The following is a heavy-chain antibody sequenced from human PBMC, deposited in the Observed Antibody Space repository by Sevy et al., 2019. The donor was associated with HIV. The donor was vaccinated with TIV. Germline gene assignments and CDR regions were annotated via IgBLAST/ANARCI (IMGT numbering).Heavy chain of an antibody. D-gene: IGHD3-22*01. CDR3: ARGLSARYYYDSSGPWYFDL. CDR2: IYYSGST. J-gene: IGHJ2*01. Sequence: SETLSLTCTVSGGSISSSSYYWGWIRQPPGKGLEWIGSIYYSGSTYYNPSLKSRVTISVDTSKNQFSLKLSSVTAAETAVYYCARGLSARYYYDSSGPWYFDLWGRGTLVTVSS. V-gene: IGHV4-39*01. CDR1: GGSISSSSYY.